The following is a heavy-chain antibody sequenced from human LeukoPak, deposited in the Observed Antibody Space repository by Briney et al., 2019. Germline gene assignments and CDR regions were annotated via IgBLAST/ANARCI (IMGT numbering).Heavy chain of an antibody. CDR3: ARHEGYSYAFAY. D-gene: IGHD5-18*01. J-gene: IGHJ4*02. CDR2: IYYSGST. CDR1: GGSISSYY. V-gene: IGHV4-59*08. Sequence: SETLSLTCTVSGGSISSYYWSWIRQPPGRGLEWIGYIYYSGSTNSNPSLKSRVTIAADTSKNQFPLKLSSVTAADTAVYFCARHEGYSYAFAYWGQGTLVTVSS.